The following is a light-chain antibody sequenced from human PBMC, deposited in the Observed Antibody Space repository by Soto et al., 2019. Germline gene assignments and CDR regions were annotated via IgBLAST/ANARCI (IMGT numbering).Light chain of an antibody. CDR2: GAS. Sequence: DIQMTQSPSPVSASVGDRVSITCPATQTISTYLNWYQQKPGKAPKLLIYGASSLQSGVPSRFSGRGSGTDFTLTISSLQPEDFGTYYCQQSFSTPRTFGQGTKVDIK. V-gene: IGKV1-39*01. J-gene: IGKJ1*01. CDR1: QTISTY. CDR3: QQSFSTPRT.